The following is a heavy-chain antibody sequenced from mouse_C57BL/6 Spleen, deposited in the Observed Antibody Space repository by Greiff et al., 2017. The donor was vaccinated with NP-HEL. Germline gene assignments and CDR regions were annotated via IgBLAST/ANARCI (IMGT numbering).Heavy chain of an antibody. Sequence: VQLQQSGPELVKPGASVKISCKASGYSFTGYYMNWVKQSPEKSLEWIGEINPSTGGTTYNQKFKAKATLTVDKSSSTAYMQLKSLTSEDSAVYYCARRYYYGSSPHWYFDVWGTGTTVTVSS. J-gene: IGHJ1*03. CDR3: ARRYYYGSSPHWYFDV. CDR2: INPSTGGT. CDR1: GYSFTGYY. V-gene: IGHV1-42*01. D-gene: IGHD1-1*01.